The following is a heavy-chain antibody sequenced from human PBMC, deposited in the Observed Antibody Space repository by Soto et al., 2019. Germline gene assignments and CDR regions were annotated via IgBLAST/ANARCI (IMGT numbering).Heavy chain of an antibody. Sequence: QVPLVQSGAEVKQPGASASVSCKASGYNFTTYVVHWLRQAPGQGPEWMGWINCGSGNTVYSQKFQGRVTFTRDTSARTAYMDLNSLTSGDTAVYYYPRGYTSGWTFDFWGRGTLVTVSS. J-gene: IGHJ4*02. CDR2: INCGSGNT. D-gene: IGHD6-19*01. CDR3: PRGYTSGWTFDF. V-gene: IGHV1-3*01. CDR1: GYNFTTYV.